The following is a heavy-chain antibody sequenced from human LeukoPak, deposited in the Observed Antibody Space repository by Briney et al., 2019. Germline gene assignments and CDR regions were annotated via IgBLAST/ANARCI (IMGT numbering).Heavy chain of an antibody. V-gene: IGHV4-61*02. CDR1: DGSMRSGTYY. J-gene: IGHJ4*02. CDR3: ARLSPYYDFWSGYYTPARDY. Sequence: SETLSLTRTVSDGSMRSGTYYWSWIRQPAGKGLEWIGRIYTSGSTNYNPFLKSRVTISVDTSKNQFSLKLSSVTAADTAVYYCARLSPYYDFWSGYYTPARDYWGQGTLVTVSS. D-gene: IGHD3-3*01. CDR2: IYTSGST.